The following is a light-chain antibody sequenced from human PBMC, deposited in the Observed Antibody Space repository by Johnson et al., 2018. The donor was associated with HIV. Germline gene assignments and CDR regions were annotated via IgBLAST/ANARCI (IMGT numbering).Light chain of an antibody. J-gene: IGLJ1*01. V-gene: IGLV1-51*02. CDR1: SSTIGNNY. Sequence: HSVLTQPPSVSAAPGQKVTISCSGSSSTIGNNYISLYHLLSGTPPKLLIFKNNKRPSGIPDRFSGSKSGTSATLDITGLQSGDEAEYYCGTWDSSLSAYVFGNGTKVPVL. CDR2: KNN. CDR3: GTWDSSLSAYV.